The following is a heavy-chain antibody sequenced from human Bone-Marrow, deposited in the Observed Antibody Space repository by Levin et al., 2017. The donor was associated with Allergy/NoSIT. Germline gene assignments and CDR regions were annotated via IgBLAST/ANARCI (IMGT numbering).Heavy chain of an antibody. J-gene: IGHJ4*02. CDR3: VHFLDVYNYGSGSYRYFDY. V-gene: IGHV2-5*02. Sequence: SGPTLVKPTQTLTLTCSFSGFSLTTRGEGVGWIRQPPGKALEWLALIYWDDDKRYSPSLKTRLTVTKETSDNQVVLIMTNMDPVDTGTYYCVHFLDVYNYGSGSYRYFDYWGQGTLVTVSS. D-gene: IGHD3-10*01. CDR2: IYWDDDK. CDR1: GFSLTTRGEG.